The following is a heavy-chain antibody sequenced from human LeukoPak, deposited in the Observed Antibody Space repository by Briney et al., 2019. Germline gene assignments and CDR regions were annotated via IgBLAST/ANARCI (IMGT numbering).Heavy chain of an antibody. J-gene: IGHJ6*02. CDR1: GFTFSSYA. CDR3: AKGGGGQQPNYYYYGMDV. V-gene: IGHV3-23*01. CDR2: ISGSGGRT. Sequence: PGGSLRLSCAASGFTFSSYAMSWVRQAPGKGLEWVSAISGSGGRTYYADSVKGRFTISRDNSKNTLYLQMNSLRAEDTAVYYCAKGGGGQQPNYYYYGMDVWGQGTTVTVSS. D-gene: IGHD6-13*01.